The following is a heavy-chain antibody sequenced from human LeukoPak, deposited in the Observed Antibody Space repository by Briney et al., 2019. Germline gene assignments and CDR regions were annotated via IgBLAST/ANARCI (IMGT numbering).Heavy chain of an antibody. D-gene: IGHD1-26*01. CDR2: ISISSSYI. CDR1: GFTFSTYT. Sequence: GGSLRLSCAASGFTFSTYTMNWVRQAPGKGLEWVSFISISSSYIYYADSVKGRFTISRDNAKNSLYLQMNSLRAEDTAVYYCARGGGSYSFDYWGQGTLVTVSS. J-gene: IGHJ4*02. V-gene: IGHV3-21*06. CDR3: ARGGGSYSFDY.